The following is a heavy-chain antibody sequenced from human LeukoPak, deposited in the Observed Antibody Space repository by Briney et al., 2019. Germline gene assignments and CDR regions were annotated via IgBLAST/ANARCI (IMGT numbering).Heavy chain of an antibody. J-gene: IGHJ5*02. D-gene: IGHD3-3*02. V-gene: IGHV1-18*01. CDR3: ARDAVLGAPYTDH. Sequence: ASVKVSCKASGYIFINYGISWARQAPGQGLEWMGWISDHNGTPNYAQKFEGRVTMTTDISTSPAYRELTSLTSDDAAVYYCARDAVLGAPYTDHWGQGTLVTVSS. CDR1: GYIFINYG. CDR2: ISDHNGTP.